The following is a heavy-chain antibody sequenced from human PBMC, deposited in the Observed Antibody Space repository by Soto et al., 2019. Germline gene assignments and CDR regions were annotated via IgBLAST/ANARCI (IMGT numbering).Heavy chain of an antibody. D-gene: IGHD4-17*01. CDR3: ARDPHEYGVYGGLDY. J-gene: IGHJ4*02. V-gene: IGHV3-53*01. CDR1: GFTVSRNY. Sequence: EVQLAESGGGLIQSGGSLRLSCAASGFTVSRNYMNWVRQAPGKGLEWVSVMYSDGRTYYADSVKCRFTISRDNSKNTLYLQVNSLRAEYTAVYYYARDPHEYGVYGGLDYWGQGALVTVSS. CDR2: MYSDGRT.